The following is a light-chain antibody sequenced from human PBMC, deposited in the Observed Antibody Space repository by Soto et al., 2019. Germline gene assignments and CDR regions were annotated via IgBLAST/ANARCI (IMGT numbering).Light chain of an antibody. V-gene: IGKV3-11*01. Sequence: EIVLTQSPATLSLSPGERATLSCRASQSFSSYLAWYQQKPGQAPRLLIYDASNRATGIPARFSGSGSGTDFTLNISSLEPEDFAVYYCQQRSNWPWTFGQGTKVDIK. J-gene: IGKJ1*01. CDR3: QQRSNWPWT. CDR1: QSFSSY. CDR2: DAS.